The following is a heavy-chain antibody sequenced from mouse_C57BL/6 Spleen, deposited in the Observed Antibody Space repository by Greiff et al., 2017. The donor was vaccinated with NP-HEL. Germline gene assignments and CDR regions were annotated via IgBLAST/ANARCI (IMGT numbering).Heavy chain of an antibody. CDR1: GFTFSSYA. CDR3: AIVDPFDY. J-gene: IGHJ2*01. Sequence: EVQGVESGGGLVKPGGSLKLSCAASGFTFSSYAMSWVRQTPEKRLEWVATISDGGSYTYYPDNVKGRFTISRDNAKNNLYLQMSHLKSEDTAMYYCAIVDPFDYWGQGTTLTVSS. CDR2: ISDGGSYT. V-gene: IGHV5-4*01.